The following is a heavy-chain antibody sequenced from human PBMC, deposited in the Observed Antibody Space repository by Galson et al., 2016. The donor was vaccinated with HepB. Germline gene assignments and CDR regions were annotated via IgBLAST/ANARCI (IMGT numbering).Heavy chain of an antibody. CDR3: AKDYSSGWFGAGGFEH. V-gene: IGHV3-9*01. J-gene: IGHJ4*02. CDR1: EFTFDDYA. CDR2: INWNSGSS. D-gene: IGHD6-19*01. Sequence: LRLSCAASEFTFDDYAMHWVRQAPGKGLEWVSGINWNSGSSGYADSVKGRFTVSRDNAKNSLYLQMNSLRAEDTAFYFCAKDYSSGWFGAGGFEHWGQGTLVTVSS.